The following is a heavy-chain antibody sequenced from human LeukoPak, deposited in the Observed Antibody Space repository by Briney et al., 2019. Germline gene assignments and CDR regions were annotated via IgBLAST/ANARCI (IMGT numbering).Heavy chain of an antibody. CDR3: ARNASGSYYSDAFDI. D-gene: IGHD3-10*01. V-gene: IGHV3-21*01. CDR2: ISSSSSYI. CDR1: GFTFSSYS. J-gene: IGHJ3*02. Sequence: GGSLRLSCAASGFTFSSYSMNWVRQAPGKGLEWVSSISSSSSYIYYADSVKGRFTISRDNVKNSLYLQMNSLRAEDTAVYYCARNASGSYYSDAFDIWGQGTMVTVSS.